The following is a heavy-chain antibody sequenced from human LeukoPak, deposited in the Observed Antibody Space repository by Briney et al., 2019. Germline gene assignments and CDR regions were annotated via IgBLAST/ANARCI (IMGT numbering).Heavy chain of an antibody. CDR3: ARDRFAAGKSGGELSHPLGY. V-gene: IGHV1-2*02. Sequence: GASVKVSCTASGYTFTGYYMHWVRQAPGQGLEWMGWINPNSGGTNYAQKFRGRVTMTRDTSISTAYMELSRLRSDDTAVYYCARDRFAAGKSGGELSHPLGYWGQGTLVTVSS. J-gene: IGHJ4*02. CDR2: INPNSGGT. D-gene: IGHD3-16*02. CDR1: GYTFTGYY.